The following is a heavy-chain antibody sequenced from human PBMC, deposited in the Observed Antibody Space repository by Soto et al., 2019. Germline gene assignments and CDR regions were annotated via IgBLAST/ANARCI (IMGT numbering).Heavy chain of an antibody. J-gene: IGHJ3*02. V-gene: IGHV3-30-3*01. CDR2: ISYDGSNK. Sequence: GGSLRLSCAASGFTFSSSAMYWVRQAPGKGLEWVAAISYDGSNKYDADFVKGRFTISRDNSKNTLYLQMNSLRAEDTAVYYCARENYDYVWGSYRYFPNDDAFDIWGQGTMVTVS. D-gene: IGHD3-16*02. CDR1: GFTFSSSA. CDR3: ARENYDYVWGSYRYFPNDDAFDI.